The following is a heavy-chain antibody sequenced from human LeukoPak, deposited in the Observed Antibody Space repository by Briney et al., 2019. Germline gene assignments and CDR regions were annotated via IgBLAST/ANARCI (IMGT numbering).Heavy chain of an antibody. CDR3: ARGKEMTTITPLGAFDI. CDR2: INPNTGGT. V-gene: IGHV1-2*02. CDR1: GYTFTGYY. D-gene: IGHD5-24*01. Sequence: GASVKVSCKASGYTFTGYYVHWVRQAPGQGLEHMGWINPNTGGTNYAPKFQGRVTMTRDTPISTAYMELSRLRSDDTAGYYCARGKEMTTITPLGAFDIWGQETMVTVSS. J-gene: IGHJ3*02.